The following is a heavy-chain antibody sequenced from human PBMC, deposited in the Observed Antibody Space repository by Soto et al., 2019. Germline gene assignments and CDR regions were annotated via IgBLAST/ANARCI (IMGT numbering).Heavy chain of an antibody. Sequence: VQSGAEVKKPGASVKVSCKASGDTFISSGISWVRQAPGQGLEWMGWISGYKGDTNYAQKCQGRVTLPTDTSTSTAYMELRSLTPGDTAIYYCARIEYCCGGNCYSAFDIWGEGTLVTVSS. J-gene: IGHJ3*02. CDR2: ISGYKGDT. CDR3: ARIEYCCGGNCYSAFDI. V-gene: IGHV1-18*01. CDR1: GDTFISSG. D-gene: IGHD2-15*01.